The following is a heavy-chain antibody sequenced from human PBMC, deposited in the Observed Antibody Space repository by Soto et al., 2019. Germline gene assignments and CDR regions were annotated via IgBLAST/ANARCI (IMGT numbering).Heavy chain of an antibody. Sequence: QVQLQQWGAGLLKPSETLSLTCAVYGGSFSGYYWSWIRQPPGKGLEWMGEIKHRGSTNYNPSLKRRVTISVDTAKNQFSLKLSSVTAADTAVYYCARGHSDDSGGYSYYYGVDVWGQGTTVTVSS. CDR3: ARGHSDDSGGYSYYYGVDV. J-gene: IGHJ6*02. V-gene: IGHV4-34*01. CDR1: GGSFSGYY. D-gene: IGHD3-22*01. CDR2: IKHRGST.